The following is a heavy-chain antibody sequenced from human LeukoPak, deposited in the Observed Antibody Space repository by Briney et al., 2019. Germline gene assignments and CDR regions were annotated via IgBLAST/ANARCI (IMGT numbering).Heavy chain of an antibody. CDR2: IKQDGSER. CDR3: ARRSTVTPYDFYYMDV. V-gene: IGHV3-7*01. J-gene: IGHJ6*03. CDR1: EFTFSDYW. Sequence: GGSLRLSCAASEFTFSDYWMSWVRQAPGKGLERVANIKQDGSERYYVDSVKGRFTISRNNANNLLFLQMDSLRADDTAVYYCARRSTVTPYDFYYMDVWGKGTTVIVSS. D-gene: IGHD4-17*01.